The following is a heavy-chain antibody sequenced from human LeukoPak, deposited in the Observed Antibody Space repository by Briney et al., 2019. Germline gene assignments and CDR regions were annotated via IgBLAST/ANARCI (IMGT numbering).Heavy chain of an antibody. D-gene: IGHD2-2*01. CDR3: ARSYIVVVPAAICDY. CDR1: GFTFSSYG. J-gene: IGHJ4*02. Sequence: GGSLRLSCAASGFTFSSYGMHWVRQAPGKGLEWVAFIRYDGSNKYYADSVKGRFTISRDNSKNTLYLQMNSLRAEDTAVYYCARSYIVVVPAAICDYWGQGTLVTVSS. CDR2: IRYDGSNK. V-gene: IGHV3-30*02.